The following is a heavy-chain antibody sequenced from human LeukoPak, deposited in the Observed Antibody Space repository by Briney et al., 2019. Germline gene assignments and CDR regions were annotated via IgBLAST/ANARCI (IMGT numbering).Heavy chain of an antibody. D-gene: IGHD1-26*01. CDR1: GGSFSGYY. V-gene: IGHV4-34*01. CDR3: ARCRVATILSGSYLFDY. Sequence: SETLSLTCAVYGGSFSGYYWSWIRQPPGKGLEWIGEINHSGSTNYNPSLKSRVTISVDTSKNQFSLKLSSVTAADTAVYYCARCRVATILSGSYLFDYWGQGTLVTVSS. CDR2: INHSGST. J-gene: IGHJ4*02.